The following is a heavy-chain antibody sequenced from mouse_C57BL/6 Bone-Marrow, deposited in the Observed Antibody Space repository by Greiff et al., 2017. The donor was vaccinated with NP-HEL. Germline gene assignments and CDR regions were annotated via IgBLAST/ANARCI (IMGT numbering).Heavy chain of an antibody. Sequence: VQLQQSGAELVRPGASVKLSCTASGFNIKDDYMHWVKQRPEQGLEWIGWIDPENGDTEYASKFQGKATITADTSSNTAYLHISSLTSEDTAVYYCTTGGYYAMDYWGQGTSVTVSS. CDR1: GFNIKDDY. D-gene: IGHD1-1*02. J-gene: IGHJ4*01. V-gene: IGHV14-4*01. CDR3: TTGGYYAMDY. CDR2: IDPENGDT.